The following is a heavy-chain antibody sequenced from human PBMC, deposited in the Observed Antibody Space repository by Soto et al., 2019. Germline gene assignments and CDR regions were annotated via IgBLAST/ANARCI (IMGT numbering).Heavy chain of an antibody. V-gene: IGHV3-23*01. J-gene: IGHJ6*02. CDR2: ISGSGGST. CDR3: AKDQEGYYGAGIGGWVYDGMDV. Sequence: EVQLLESGGGLVQHGGSLRLSCAASGFTFSSYAMSWVRQAPGKGLEWVSAISGSGGSTDYADSVKGRFTISRDNSKKTLYLKMNSLRADDTAVYYCAKDQEGYYGAGIGGWVYDGMDVWGQGTTVTVSS. CDR1: GFTFSSYA. D-gene: IGHD3-10*01.